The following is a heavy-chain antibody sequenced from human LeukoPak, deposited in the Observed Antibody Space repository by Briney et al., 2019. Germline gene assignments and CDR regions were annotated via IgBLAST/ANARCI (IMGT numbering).Heavy chain of an antibody. CDR3: ARLDFWSGYPVDY. CDR2: IYYSGST. Sequence: SETLSLTCTVPGGSISSSSYYWGWIRQPPGKGLEWIGSIYYSGSTYYNPSLKSRVTISVDTSKNQFSLKLSSVTAADTAVYYCARLDFWSGYPVDYWGQGTLVTVSS. CDR1: GGSISSSSYY. J-gene: IGHJ4*02. V-gene: IGHV4-39*01. D-gene: IGHD3-3*01.